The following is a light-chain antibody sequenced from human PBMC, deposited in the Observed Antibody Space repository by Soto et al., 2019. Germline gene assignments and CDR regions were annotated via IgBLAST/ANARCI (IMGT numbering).Light chain of an antibody. CDR1: QSVGTY. Sequence: IVLTQSPATLSLSPGERAILSCRASQSVGTYLAWYQQKPGQAPRLLIYDASNRATGIPARFGGSGSGTDFTLTSNSLEPEDFAGYYCQQRSNWPGTFGPGTKVDIK. J-gene: IGKJ3*01. CDR3: QQRSNWPGT. CDR2: DAS. V-gene: IGKV3-11*01.